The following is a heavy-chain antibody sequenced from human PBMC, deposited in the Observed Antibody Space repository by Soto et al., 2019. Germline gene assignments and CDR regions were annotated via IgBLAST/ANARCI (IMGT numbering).Heavy chain of an antibody. CDR1: GFTFSSYE. V-gene: IGHV3-48*03. Sequence: EVQLVESGGGLVQPGGSLRRSCAASGFTFSSYEMNWVRQAPGKGLEWVSYISSSGSTIYYADSVKGRFTISRDNTKNSLYLHMNSLRAEETAVDYCARDAVGDAFDFWGQGTMFTVSS. CDR2: ISSSGSTI. CDR3: ARDAVGDAFDF. J-gene: IGHJ3*01. D-gene: IGHD1-26*01.